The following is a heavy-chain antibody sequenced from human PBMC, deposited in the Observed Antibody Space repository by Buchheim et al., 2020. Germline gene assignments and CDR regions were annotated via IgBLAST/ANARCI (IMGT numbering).Heavy chain of an antibody. V-gene: IGHV3-7*01. CDR1: GFTFSARW. CDR2: IKEDGSET. J-gene: IGHJ6*02. D-gene: IGHD3-9*01. Sequence: EVQLLESGGGLVQPGGSLRLSCAASGFTFSARWMSWVRQAPGKGLEWVANIKEDGSETYYVDSVKGRFTISRDNAKNSLYLQMNSLRAEDTAVYYCAREYYDILTGYYPTSGMDVWGQGTT. CDR3: AREYYDILTGYYPTSGMDV.